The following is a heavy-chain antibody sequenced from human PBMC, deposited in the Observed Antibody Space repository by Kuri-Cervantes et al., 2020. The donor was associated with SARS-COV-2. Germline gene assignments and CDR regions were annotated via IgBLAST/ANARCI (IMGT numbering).Heavy chain of an antibody. V-gene: IGHV3-30*02. CDR1: GFTFSSYG. CDR2: IRYDGSNK. D-gene: IGHD6-13*01. CDR3: AKKEDSSSWYPGAFDI. J-gene: IGHJ3*02. Sequence: GESLKISCAASGFTFSSYGMHWVRQAPGKGLEWVAFIRYDGSNKYYADSVKGRFTISRDNSKNTLYLQMNSLRAEDTAVYYCAKKEDSSSWYPGAFDIWGQGTMVTVSS.